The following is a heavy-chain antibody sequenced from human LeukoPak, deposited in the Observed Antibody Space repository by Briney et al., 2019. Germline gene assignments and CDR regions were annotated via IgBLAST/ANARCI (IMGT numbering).Heavy chain of an antibody. D-gene: IGHD1-26*01. J-gene: IGHJ4*02. CDR3: ARIIQSGSYYSLFDY. CDR1: GFTFRSYS. CDR2: ISSSSSTI. Sequence: GGALTLSCTASGFTFRSYSMNWVRKAPGKGLEWVSYISSSSSTIYYADSVKGRFTISRDNATNPLYLQMNSLRAEDTTVYYCARIIQSGSYYSLFDYWGQGTLVTVSS. V-gene: IGHV3-48*04.